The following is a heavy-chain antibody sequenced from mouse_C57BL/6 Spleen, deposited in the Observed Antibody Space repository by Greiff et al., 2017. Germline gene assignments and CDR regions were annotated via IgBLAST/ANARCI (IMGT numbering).Heavy chain of an antibody. CDR3: ARSELGAYFDY. CDR2: IYPGSGNT. V-gene: IGHV1-76*01. J-gene: IGHJ2*01. CDR1: GYTFTDYY. D-gene: IGHD4-1*01. Sequence: VHLVESGAELVRPGASVKLSCKASGYTFTDYYINWVKQRPGQGLEWIARIYPGSGNTYYNEKFKGKATLTAEKSSSTAYMQLSSLTSEDSAVYFCARSELGAYFDYWGQGTTLTVSS.